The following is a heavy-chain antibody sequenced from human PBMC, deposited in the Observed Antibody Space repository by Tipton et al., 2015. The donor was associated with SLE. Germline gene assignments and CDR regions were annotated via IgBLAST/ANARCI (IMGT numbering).Heavy chain of an antibody. CDR1: GGSFSGYY. D-gene: IGHD1-26*01. V-gene: IGHV4-34*01. CDR2: INHSGSI. CDR3: ARGLFPWELFY. Sequence: TLSLTCAVYGGSFSGYYWSWIRQPPGKGLEWIGEINHSGSINYNPSLKSRVTISVDTSKNQFSLKLSSVTAADTAVYYCARGLFPWELFYWGQGTLVTVSS. J-gene: IGHJ4*02.